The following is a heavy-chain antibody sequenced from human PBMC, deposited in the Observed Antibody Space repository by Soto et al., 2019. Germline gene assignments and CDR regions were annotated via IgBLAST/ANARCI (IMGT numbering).Heavy chain of an antibody. Sequence: GSLRLSCAASGFTFSDYYMSWIRQAPGKGLEWVSYISGSGSTIYYADSVKGRFTISRDNAKNSLYLQMNSLRAEDTAVYYCARETYDFWSGYYGWGQGPLVTVSS. CDR1: GFTFSDYY. J-gene: IGHJ4*02. CDR3: ARETYDFWSGYYG. CDR2: ISGSGSTI. D-gene: IGHD3-3*01. V-gene: IGHV3-11*01.